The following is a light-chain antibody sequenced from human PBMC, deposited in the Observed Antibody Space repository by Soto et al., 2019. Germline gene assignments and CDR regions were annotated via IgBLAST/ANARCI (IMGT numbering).Light chain of an antibody. CDR2: ATS. CDR3: HQYNFSPT. V-gene: IGKV3-15*01. J-gene: IGKJ1*01. Sequence: DIVLTPSPGTLSTSIGEGAAITWRASQSVSSNLAWYQPTPGQSPMLLISATSTRATGIPARFSGSGSGTEFTLTIILLQSEDFAFYYCHQYNFSPTFGQGTKVDI. CDR1: QSVSSN.